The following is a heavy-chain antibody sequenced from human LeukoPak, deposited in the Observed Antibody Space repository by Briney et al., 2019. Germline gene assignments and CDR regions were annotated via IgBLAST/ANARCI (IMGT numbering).Heavy chain of an antibody. D-gene: IGHD1-26*01. J-gene: IGHJ4*02. V-gene: IGHV1-69*13. CDR2: IIPIFGTA. Sequence: SVKVSGKASGGTFSSYAISWVRQAPGQGLEWMGGIIPIFGTANYAQKFQGRVTITADESTSTAYMELSSLRSEDTAVYYCARDPHYSGSYYEPGYWGQGTLVTVSS. CDR1: GGTFSSYA. CDR3: ARDPHYSGSYYEPGY.